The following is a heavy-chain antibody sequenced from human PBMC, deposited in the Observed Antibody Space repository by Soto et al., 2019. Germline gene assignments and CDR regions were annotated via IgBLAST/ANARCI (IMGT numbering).Heavy chain of an antibody. CDR3: AKQYEFGGLEDY. D-gene: IGHD3-3*01. V-gene: IGHV3-30*18. J-gene: IGHJ4*02. CDR1: GFTFRSHG. CDR2: ISNDGRSK. Sequence: ESGGGVVQPGTSLRLSCAASGFTFRSHGMHWVRQVPGKGLEWVAAISNDGRSKYYADSVKGRFSISRDNSENTMYLQMNSLRVEDTAMYYCAKQYEFGGLEDYWGQGTLVTVSS.